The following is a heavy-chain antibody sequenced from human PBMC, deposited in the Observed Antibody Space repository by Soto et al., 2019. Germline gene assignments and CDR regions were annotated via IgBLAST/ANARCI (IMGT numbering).Heavy chain of an antibody. V-gene: IGHV3-13*01. J-gene: IGHJ4*02. D-gene: IGHD4-17*01. CDR2: IGTAGDT. CDR3: ARGIYDYGAASHYFDY. CDR1: GFTFSSYD. Sequence: PGGALRLSCAASGFTFSSYDMHWVRQATGKGLDWVSAIGTAGDTYYPGSVKGRFTISRENAKNSLYLQMNSLRAGDTAVYYCARGIYDYGAASHYFDYWGQGTLVTVSS.